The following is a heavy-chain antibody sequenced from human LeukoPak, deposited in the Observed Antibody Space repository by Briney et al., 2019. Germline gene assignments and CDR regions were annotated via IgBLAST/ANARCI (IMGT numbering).Heavy chain of an antibody. CDR1: GFTFSSYE. CDR2: ISSSGSTI. CDR3: ASPLGVHSDYFDY. J-gene: IGHJ4*02. V-gene: IGHV3-48*03. D-gene: IGHD2-8*01. Sequence: PGGSLRLSCAASGFTFSSYEMNWVRQAPGKGLEWVSYISSSGSTIYYADSVKGRFTISRDNAKNSLYLQMNSLRAEDTAVYYCASPLGVHSDYFDYWAREPWSPSPQ.